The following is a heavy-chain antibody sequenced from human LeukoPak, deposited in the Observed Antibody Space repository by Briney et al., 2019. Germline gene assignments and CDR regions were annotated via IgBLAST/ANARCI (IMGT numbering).Heavy chain of an antibody. CDR3: AREATRRNLLTFGSWDAYDI. Sequence: GGSLRLSCAGSGFSLHTYCMNWVRQAPGKGLEWISYISDVNNVIYYADPVKGRFTISRSKAENSVFPQMNSLRAEDTAVYFCAREATRRNLLTFGSWDAYDIWGQGTMVTVAS. V-gene: IGHV3-48*01. D-gene: IGHD3-10*01. CDR1: GFSLHTYC. J-gene: IGHJ3*02. CDR2: ISDVNNVI.